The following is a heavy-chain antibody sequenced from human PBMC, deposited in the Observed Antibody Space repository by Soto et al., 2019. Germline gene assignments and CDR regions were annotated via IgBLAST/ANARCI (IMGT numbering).Heavy chain of an antibody. Sequence: ETLSLTCAVSGYSITSDYYWGWIRQPPGKGLEWIGSIYSGSTYYNPSLKSRVTISADTSKNQFSLRLTSVTAADTAMYYCAKKGYYPSGKINLFDSWGQGTLVTVSS. CDR3: AKKGYYPSGKINLFDS. CDR1: GYSITSDYY. CDR2: IYSGST. D-gene: IGHD3-10*01. V-gene: IGHV4-38-2*01. J-gene: IGHJ4*02.